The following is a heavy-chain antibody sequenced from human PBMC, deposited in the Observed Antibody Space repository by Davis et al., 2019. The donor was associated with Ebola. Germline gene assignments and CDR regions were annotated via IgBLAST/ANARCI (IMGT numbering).Heavy chain of an antibody. CDR1: AYTFTSYG. Sequence: ASVKVSCNASAYTFTSYGISWVRQAPGQGLEWMGWISAYNGNTNYAQNLQGRVTMTTDTSTSTAYMEVRSLRYDDTAVYYCARAVTMVLPSGWFDPWGQGTLVTVSS. V-gene: IGHV1-18*01. CDR2: ISAYNGNT. J-gene: IGHJ5*02. D-gene: IGHD3-10*01. CDR3: ARAVTMVLPSGWFDP.